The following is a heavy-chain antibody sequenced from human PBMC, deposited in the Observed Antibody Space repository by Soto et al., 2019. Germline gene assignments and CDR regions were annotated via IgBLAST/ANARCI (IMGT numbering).Heavy chain of an antibody. D-gene: IGHD4-17*01. J-gene: IGHJ5*01. V-gene: IGHV3-23*01. CDR1: GFTFSSYA. CDR3: AKDTRYGDYGRWFHS. Sequence: EVHLLESGGGLVQPGGSLRLSCTASGFTFSSYAMTWVRQAPGRGLEGVSGITASGGRTYYADSVKGRFTISRDNSKSTLYLQMNSLRAEDTAVYYCAKDTRYGDYGRWFHSWGQGTLVTVSS. CDR2: ITASGGRT.